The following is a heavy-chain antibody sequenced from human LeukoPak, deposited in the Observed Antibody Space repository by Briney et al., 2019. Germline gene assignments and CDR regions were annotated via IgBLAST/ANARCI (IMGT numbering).Heavy chain of an antibody. D-gene: IGHD1-14*01. Sequence: GGSLRLSCAASGFTFSSYAMHWVRQAPGKGPEWVAVISYDGSNKYYADSVKGRFTISRDNSKNTLYLQMNSLRAEDTAVYYCARYLYNDYGDDWGQGTLVTVSS. CDR1: GFTFSSYA. V-gene: IGHV3-30-3*01. J-gene: IGHJ4*02. CDR2: ISYDGSNK. CDR3: ARYLYNDYGDD.